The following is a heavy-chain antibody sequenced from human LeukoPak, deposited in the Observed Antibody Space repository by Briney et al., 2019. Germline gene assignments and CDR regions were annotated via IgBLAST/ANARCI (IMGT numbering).Heavy chain of an antibody. D-gene: IGHD3-3*01. CDR3: AREADGVFGVVKAIEY. Sequence: SETLSLTCAVYGETFIHNFWTWVRQPPGKGLEWIGQINHSGSTYYNPSLKSRVTILVDTSKNQFSLKLTSVTAADTAVYYCAREADGVFGVVKAIEYWGQGTLVTVSS. CDR1: GETFIHNF. CDR2: INHSGST. J-gene: IGHJ4*02. V-gene: IGHV4-34*01.